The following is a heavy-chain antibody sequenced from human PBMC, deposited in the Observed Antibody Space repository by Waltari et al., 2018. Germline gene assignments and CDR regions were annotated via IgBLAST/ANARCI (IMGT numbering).Heavy chain of an antibody. V-gene: IGHV4-31*03. Sequence: QVQLQESGPGLVKPSQTLSLTCTVSGGSISRGGYYWSWIRQHPGKGLEWIGYIYHSGSTYYNPSLKSRVTISVDRSKNQFSLKLSSVTAADTAVYYCAKGTERYGGWAPIFDSWGQGTQVTVSS. CDR3: AKGTERYGGWAPIFDS. CDR2: IYHSGST. J-gene: IGHJ4*02. CDR1: GGSISRGGYY. D-gene: IGHD6-19*01.